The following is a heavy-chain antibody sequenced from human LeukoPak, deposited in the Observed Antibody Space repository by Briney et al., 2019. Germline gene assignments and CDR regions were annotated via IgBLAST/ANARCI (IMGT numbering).Heavy chain of an antibody. D-gene: IGHD3-10*01. CDR2: ISYDGSNK. CDR1: GFTFSSYA. Sequence: GGSLRLSCAASGFTFSSYAMYWVRQAPGKGLEWVAVISYDGSNKYYADSVKGRFTISRDNSKNTLYLQMNSLRAEDTAVYYCAREGYGFNWFDPWGQGTLVTVSS. CDR3: AREGYGFNWFDP. V-gene: IGHV3-30*04. J-gene: IGHJ5*02.